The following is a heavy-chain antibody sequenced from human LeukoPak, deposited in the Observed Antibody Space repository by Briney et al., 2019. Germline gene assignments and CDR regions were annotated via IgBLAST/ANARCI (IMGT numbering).Heavy chain of an antibody. CDR3: ARRWLSNAFDI. CDR1: GFTFDDFG. J-gene: IGHJ3*02. CDR2: INRNGGRT. D-gene: IGHD5-12*01. Sequence: GGSLRLSCAASGFTFDDFGMSWVRQVPGKGLEWVSGINRNGGRTGYADSVKGRFTISRDNAKNSLYLQMNSLRAEDPALYYCARRWLSNAFDIWGQGTMVTVSS. V-gene: IGHV3-20*04.